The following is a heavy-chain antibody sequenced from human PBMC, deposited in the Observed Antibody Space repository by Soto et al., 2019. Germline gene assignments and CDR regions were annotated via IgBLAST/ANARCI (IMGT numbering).Heavy chain of an antibody. Sequence: QITLKESGPTLVKPTQTLTLTCTFSGFSLSTSGVGVGWIRQPPGKALEWLALIYWDDDKRYSPSLKSRLTISKDTSKNRVVLTMTNMDTVETATYSCAHRRGGAAEFDPCGKGTLVTVSS. CDR1: GFSLSTSGVG. CDR3: AHRRGGAAEFDP. D-gene: IGHD6-13*01. V-gene: IGHV2-5*02. CDR2: IYWDDDK. J-gene: IGHJ5*02.